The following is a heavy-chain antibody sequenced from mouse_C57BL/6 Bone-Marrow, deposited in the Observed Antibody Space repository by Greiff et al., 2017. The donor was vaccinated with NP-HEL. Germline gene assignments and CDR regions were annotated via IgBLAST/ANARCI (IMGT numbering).Heavy chain of an antibody. CDR2: ISYSGST. CDR3: ARGGYGTFAY. D-gene: IGHD1-1*01. Sequence: EVKLQESGPGMVKPSQSLSLTCTVTGYSITSGYDWHWIRHFPGNKLEWMGYISYSGSTNYNPSLKSRISITHDTSKNHFFLKLNSVTTEDTATYYCARGGYGTFAYWGQGTLVTVSA. J-gene: IGHJ3*01. CDR1: GYSITSGYD. V-gene: IGHV3-1*01.